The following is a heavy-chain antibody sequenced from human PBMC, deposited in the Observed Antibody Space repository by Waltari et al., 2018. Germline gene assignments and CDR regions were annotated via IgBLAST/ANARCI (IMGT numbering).Heavy chain of an antibody. CDR3: AKNNVVGARGRDY. J-gene: IGHJ4*02. CDR1: GFTFSSYA. D-gene: IGHD1-26*01. V-gene: IGHV3-23*03. Sequence: EVQLLESGGGLVQPGGSLRLSCAASGFTFSSYAMSWVRQAPGKGLEWVSVIYSGGSTYYADSVKGRFTISRDNSKNTLYLQMNSLRAEDTAVYYCAKNNVVGARGRDYWGQGTLVTVSS. CDR2: IYSGGST.